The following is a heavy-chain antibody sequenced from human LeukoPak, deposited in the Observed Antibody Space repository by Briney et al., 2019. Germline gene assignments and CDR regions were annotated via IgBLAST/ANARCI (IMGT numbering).Heavy chain of an antibody. Sequence: SETLSLTCTVSGDSISTYYWNWIRQPPGKGLEWIGYISYSGSTNYNPSLKSRASISIDTSWNQFSLNLNSLTAADTAVYYCARVRSDFTSYYFDYWGQGALVTVSS. CDR1: GDSISTYY. J-gene: IGHJ4*02. V-gene: IGHV4-59*01. CDR3: ARVRSDFTSYYFDY. CDR2: ISYSGST.